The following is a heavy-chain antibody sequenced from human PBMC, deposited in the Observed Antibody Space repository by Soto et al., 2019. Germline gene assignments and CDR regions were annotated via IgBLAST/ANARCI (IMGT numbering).Heavy chain of an antibody. Sequence: RWESLKISCKGSGYSFTTYWISWVRQMPGKGLEWLGRIDPSDSYTNYSPSFQGHVTISADKSISTAYLQWSSLKASDTAMYYCARRKVANYYYYYGMDVWGQGTTVTVSS. J-gene: IGHJ6*02. CDR2: IDPSDSYT. V-gene: IGHV5-10-1*01. CDR1: GYSFTTYW. CDR3: ARRKVANYYYYYGMDV. D-gene: IGHD5-12*01.